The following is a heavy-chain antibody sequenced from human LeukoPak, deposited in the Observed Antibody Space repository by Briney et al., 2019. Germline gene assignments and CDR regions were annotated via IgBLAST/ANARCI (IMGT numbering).Heavy chain of an antibody. CDR2: IIPIFGTA. J-gene: IGHJ5*02. V-gene: IGHV1-69*05. CDR1: GGTFSSYA. CDR3: AREKYSDYNWFDP. Sequence: ASVKVSCKASGGTFSSYAISWVRQAPGQGLEWVGGIIPIFGTANYAQKFQGRVTITTDESTSTAYMELSSLRSEDTAVYYCAREKYSDYNWFDPWGQGTLVTVSS. D-gene: IGHD4-11*01.